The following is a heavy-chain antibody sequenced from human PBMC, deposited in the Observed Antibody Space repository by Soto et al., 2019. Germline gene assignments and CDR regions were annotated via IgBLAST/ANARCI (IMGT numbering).Heavy chain of an antibody. Sequence: GGSLRLSCAASGFTFSSYGMHWVRQAPGKGLEWVAVISYDGSNKYYADSVKGRFTISRDNSKNTLYLQMNSLKTEDTAVYYCTTDLGDSSGYPDYWGQGTLVTVSS. V-gene: IGHV3-30*03. CDR3: TTDLGDSSGYPDY. CDR2: ISYDGSNK. D-gene: IGHD3-22*01. CDR1: GFTFSSYG. J-gene: IGHJ4*02.